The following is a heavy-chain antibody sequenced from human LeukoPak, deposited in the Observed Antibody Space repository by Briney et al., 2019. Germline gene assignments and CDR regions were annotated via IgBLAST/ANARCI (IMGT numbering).Heavy chain of an antibody. J-gene: IGHJ4*02. Sequence: GGSLRLSCAASGFTFSDHYMDWVRQAPGKGREWVGRTRNKANSYTTEYAASVKGRFTISRDDSKNSLYLQMNSLKTEDTAVYYCARVASYYYDSSGLLGYFDYWGQGTLVTVSS. V-gene: IGHV3-72*01. CDR1: GFTFSDHY. D-gene: IGHD3-22*01. CDR3: ARVASYYYDSSGLLGYFDY. CDR2: TRNKANSYTT.